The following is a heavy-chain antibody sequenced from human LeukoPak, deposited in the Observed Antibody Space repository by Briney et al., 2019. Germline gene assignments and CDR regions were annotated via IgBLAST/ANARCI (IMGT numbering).Heavy chain of an antibody. CDR1: GFTVNRNY. Sequence: GSLRLSCAASGFTVNRNYMIWVRQAPGKGLECVSVIYSGGTTWYADSVKGRFTISRDTNTLYLQMNSLRAEDTAVYYCARKSDSLLVREGDCWGQGTLVTVSS. CDR2: IYSGGTT. V-gene: IGHV3-66*01. CDR3: ARKSDSLLVREGDC. J-gene: IGHJ4*02. D-gene: IGHD3-10*01.